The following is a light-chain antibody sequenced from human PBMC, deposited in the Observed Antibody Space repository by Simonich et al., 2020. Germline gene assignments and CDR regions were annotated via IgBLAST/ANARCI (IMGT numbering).Light chain of an antibody. CDR3: QSYDSSNHWV. CDR2: EDN. Sequence: NFMLPQPHSVSESPGKTVTISCTRSSGSMASNYVQWYQQRPGMTPTAVIDEDNQRPSGVPDRFSGSIDSASNSASLTISGLKTEDEADYYCQSYDSSNHWVFGGGTKLTVL. J-gene: IGLJ3*02. V-gene: IGLV6-57*01. CDR1: SGSMASNY.